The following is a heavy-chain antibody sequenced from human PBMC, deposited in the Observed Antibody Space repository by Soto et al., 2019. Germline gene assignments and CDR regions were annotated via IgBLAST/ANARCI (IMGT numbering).Heavy chain of an antibody. J-gene: IGHJ4*02. Sequence: GSLRLSCAASGFTFSSYSMNWVRQAPGKGLEWVSYISSSSSTIYYADSVKGRFTISRDNAKNSLYLQMNSLRAEDTAVYYCASRYCSGGSCRDYWGQGTLVTVYS. CDR1: GFTFSSYS. V-gene: IGHV3-48*01. CDR2: ISSSSSTI. CDR3: ASRYCSGGSCRDY. D-gene: IGHD2-15*01.